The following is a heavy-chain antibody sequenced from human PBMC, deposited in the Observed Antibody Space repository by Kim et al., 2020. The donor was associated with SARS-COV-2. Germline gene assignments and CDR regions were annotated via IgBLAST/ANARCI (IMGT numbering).Heavy chain of an antibody. J-gene: IGHJ5*02. CDR1: GFTFSSYA. V-gene: IGHV3-23*01. CDR2: ISGSGGST. D-gene: IGHD3-9*01. Sequence: GGSLRLSCAASGFTFSSYAMSWVRQAPGKGLEWVSAISGSGGSTYYADSGKGPFTISRDNSKNTLYLQMNSLRAEDTAVYYCAKDPWYDIVPGYDWFDPWGQGTLVTVSS. CDR3: AKDPWYDIVPGYDWFDP.